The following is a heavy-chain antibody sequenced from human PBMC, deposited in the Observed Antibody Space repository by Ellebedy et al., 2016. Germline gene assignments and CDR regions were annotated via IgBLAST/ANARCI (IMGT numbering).Heavy chain of an antibody. CDR2: IYYSGST. Sequence: SETLSLXXTVSGGSISSGGYYWSWIRQHPGKGLEWIGYIYYSGSTYYNPSLKSRVTISVDTSKNQFSLKLSSVTAADTAVYYCARGRVVPAAIVVEMPNPPDYWGQGTLVTVSS. J-gene: IGHJ4*02. D-gene: IGHD2-2*01. CDR3: ARGRVVPAAIVVEMPNPPDY. CDR1: GGSISSGGYY. V-gene: IGHV4-31*03.